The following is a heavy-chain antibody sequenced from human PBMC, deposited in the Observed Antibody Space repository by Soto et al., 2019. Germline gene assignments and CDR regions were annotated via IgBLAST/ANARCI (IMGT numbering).Heavy chain of an antibody. CDR1: SGSISTGNW. Sequence: QVELQESGPRLVKSSGTLSLTCEVSSGSISTGNWWSWVRQPPGKGLEGIGEIYYTGAPNYNPSLKSRVTMTIDKSKDQFSLILTSATAADTAVYYCARVFSSGSGWMYYFDFWGQGILVSVSS. V-gene: IGHV4-4*02. CDR2: IYYTGAP. J-gene: IGHJ4*02. CDR3: ARVFSSGSGWMYYFDF. D-gene: IGHD6-25*01.